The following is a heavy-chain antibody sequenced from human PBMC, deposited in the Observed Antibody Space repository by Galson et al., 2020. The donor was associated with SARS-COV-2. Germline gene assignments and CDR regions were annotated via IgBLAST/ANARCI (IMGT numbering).Heavy chain of an antibody. CDR2: LSFDDSKK. Sequence: GGSLRLSCVASGVTLSGADMHWVRQTPGKGLEWVAILSFDDSKKSYLDSVEGRFTISRDNSKNTLYLQMDSLRVEDTAVYYCAWGAWYASSGSGDWWGQGALVTVSS. J-gene: IGHJ4*02. D-gene: IGHD3-10*01. CDR1: GVTLSGAD. V-gene: IGHV3-33*03. CDR3: AWGAWYASSGSGDW.